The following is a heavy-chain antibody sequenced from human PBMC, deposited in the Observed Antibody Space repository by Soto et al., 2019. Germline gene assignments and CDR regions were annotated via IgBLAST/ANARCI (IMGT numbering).Heavy chain of an antibody. V-gene: IGHV1-2*04. CDR3: ARVVVDYYYGMDV. CDR2: INPNSGGT. D-gene: IGHD2-15*01. CDR1: GYTFTGYY. J-gene: IGHJ6*02. Sequence: ASVKVSCKASGYTFTGYYMHWVRQAPGQGLEWMGWINPNSGGTNYAQKFQGWVTMTRDTSISTAYMELSRLRSDDTAVYYCARVVVDYYYGMDVWGQGTTVTVSS.